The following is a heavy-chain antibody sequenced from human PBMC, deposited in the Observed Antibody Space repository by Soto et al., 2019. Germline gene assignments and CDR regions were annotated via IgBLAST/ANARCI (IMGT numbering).Heavy chain of an antibody. CDR1: GGSIKSYW. D-gene: IGHD2-21*01. Sequence: SAETRHLTCTVSGGSIKSYWWSWIGQPAGKGLEWTAGDDSSGATDYNPSLTSRATMSVETYKNHFSLKLSSVTSADTAVYYCAREIASYAYGEGYWVQGIQVT. CDR2: DDSSGAT. CDR3: AREIASYAYGEGY. J-gene: IGHJ4*02. V-gene: IGHV4-4*07.